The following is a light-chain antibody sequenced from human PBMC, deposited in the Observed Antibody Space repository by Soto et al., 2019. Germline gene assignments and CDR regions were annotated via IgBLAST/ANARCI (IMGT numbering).Light chain of an antibody. V-gene: IGKV1-39*01. CDR1: QSISSY. J-gene: IGKJ1*01. CDR2: AAS. Sequence: IQMTQSPSSLSSSVGDRVTITCRASQSISSYLNWYQQKPGKAPKLRIYAASSLQSGVPSRLSGSGSGTDFTLTISSLQPEDFATYYCQQSYSTWTFGQGTKVDIK. CDR3: QQSYSTWT.